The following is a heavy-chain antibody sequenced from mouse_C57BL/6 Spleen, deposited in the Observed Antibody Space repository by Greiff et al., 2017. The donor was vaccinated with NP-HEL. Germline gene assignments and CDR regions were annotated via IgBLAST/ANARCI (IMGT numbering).Heavy chain of an antibody. V-gene: IGHV1-78*01. D-gene: IGHD2-3*01. Sequence: VQLQQSDAELVKPGASVKISCKVSGYTFTDHTIHWMKQRPEQGLEWIGYIYPRDGSTKYNEKFKGTATLTADKSSSTAYMQLNSLTSEDSAVYFCARIGGYDGYYNAMDYWGQGTSVTVAS. CDR2: IYPRDGST. CDR1: GYTFTDHT. CDR3: ARIGGYDGYYNAMDY. J-gene: IGHJ4*01.